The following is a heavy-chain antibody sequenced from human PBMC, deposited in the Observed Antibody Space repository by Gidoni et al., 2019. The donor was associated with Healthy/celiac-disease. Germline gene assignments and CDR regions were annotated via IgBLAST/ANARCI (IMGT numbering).Heavy chain of an antibody. V-gene: IGHV3-53*01. CDR1: GFTVSSNY. J-gene: IGHJ6*02. Sequence: EVQLVESGGGLIQPGGSLRLSCAASGFTVSSNYMSWVRQAPGKGLEWVSVIYSGGSTYYADSVKGRFTISRDNSKNTLYLQMNSLRAEDTAVYYCAREDITMVRGNYGMDVWGQGTTVTVSS. CDR3: AREDITMVRGNYGMDV. D-gene: IGHD3-10*01. CDR2: IYSGGST.